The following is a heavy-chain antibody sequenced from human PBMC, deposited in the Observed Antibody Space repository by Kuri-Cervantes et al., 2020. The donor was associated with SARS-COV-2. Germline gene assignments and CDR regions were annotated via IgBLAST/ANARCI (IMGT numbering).Heavy chain of an antibody. CDR2: IGSSGSTI. J-gene: IGHJ3*02. D-gene: IGHD3-10*01. CDR1: GFTFSDYY. CDR3: ARDSITMVQGVTSDAFDI. V-gene: IGHV3-11*01. Sequence: GGSLRLSCAASGFTFSDYYMSWIRQAPGKGLEWVSYIGSSGSTIYYADSVKGRFTISRDNAKNSLYLQMNSLRAEDTAVYYCARDSITMVQGVTSDAFDIWGQGTMVTVSS.